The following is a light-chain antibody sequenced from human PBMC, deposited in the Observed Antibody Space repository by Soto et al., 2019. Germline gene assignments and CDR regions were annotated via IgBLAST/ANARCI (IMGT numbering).Light chain of an antibody. V-gene: IGKV3-20*01. CDR1: QGIGNNY. CDR3: HHFGGSAWT. CDR2: GVS. Sequence: EIVLTQSPGTLSFSPGERAALSCRASQGIGNNYLAWYQQKPGQAPRLLIYGVSNRATGIPDRFSGSGSGTDFTLTISRLEPEDFAVYYCHHFGGSAWTFGQGTKVEIK. J-gene: IGKJ1*01.